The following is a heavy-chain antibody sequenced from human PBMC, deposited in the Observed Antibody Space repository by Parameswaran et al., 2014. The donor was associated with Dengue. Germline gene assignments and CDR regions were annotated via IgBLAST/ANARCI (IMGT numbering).Heavy chain of an antibody. D-gene: IGHD2-15*01. Sequence: WVRQAPGQGLEWMGWISAYNGNTNYAQKLQGRVTMTTDTSTSTAYMELRSLRSDDTAVYYCARVPSTSPPVVVVAANDYWGQGTLVTVSS. CDR3: ARVPSTSPPVVVVAANDY. J-gene: IGHJ4*02. CDR2: ISAYNGNT. V-gene: IGHV1-18*01.